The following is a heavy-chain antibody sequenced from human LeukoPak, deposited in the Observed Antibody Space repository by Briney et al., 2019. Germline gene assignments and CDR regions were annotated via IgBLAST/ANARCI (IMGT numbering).Heavy chain of an antibody. Sequence: PGGSLRLSCAASGFTFSIYSMNWVRQAPGKGLEWVSFIYSGGSTYYADSVKGRFTISRDNSKNTLYLQMNSLRAEDTAVYYCARGSGWDFDYWGQGTLVTVSS. V-gene: IGHV3-66*01. CDR1: GFTFSIYS. CDR3: ARGSGWDFDY. J-gene: IGHJ4*02. D-gene: IGHD6-19*01. CDR2: IYSGGST.